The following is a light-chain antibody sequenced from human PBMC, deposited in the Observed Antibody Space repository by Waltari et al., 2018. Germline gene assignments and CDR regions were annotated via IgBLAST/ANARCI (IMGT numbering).Light chain of an antibody. V-gene: IGKV3-20*01. CDR1: QSVSRF. CDR3: QKYDRLPAT. J-gene: IGKJ1*01. CDR2: GAS. Sequence: EIVLTQSPGTLSLSPGERATLSCRASQSVSRFLAWYQQKPGQAPRLPISGASSRATGIPDRFSGSGSGTDFSLTISRLEPEDFAVYYCQKYDRLPATFGQGTKVEIK.